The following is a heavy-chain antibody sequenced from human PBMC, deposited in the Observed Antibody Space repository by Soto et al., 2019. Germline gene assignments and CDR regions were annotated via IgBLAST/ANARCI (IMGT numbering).Heavy chain of an antibody. CDR2: ISGSGGST. Sequence: GGSLRLSCAASGFTFSSYAMSWVRQAPGKGLEWVSAISGSGGSTYYADSVKGRFTISRDNSKNTLYLQMNSLRAEDTAVYYCAKDPSYRYGDYEVSEYFQHWGQGTLVTVSS. V-gene: IGHV3-23*01. CDR3: AKDPSYRYGDYEVSEYFQH. J-gene: IGHJ1*01. CDR1: GFTFSSYA. D-gene: IGHD4-17*01.